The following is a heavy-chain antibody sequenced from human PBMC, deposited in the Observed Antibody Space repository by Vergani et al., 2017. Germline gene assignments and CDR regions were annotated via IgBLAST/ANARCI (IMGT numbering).Heavy chain of an antibody. CDR2: INHSGST. J-gene: IGHJ5*02. Sequence: QVQLQQWGAGLLKPSETLSLTCAVYGGSFSGYYWSWIRQPPGKGLEWIGEINHSGSTNYNPSLKSRVTISVDTSKNQFSLKLSSVTAADTAVYYCASLVGCIVVVPCWFDPWGQGTLVTVSS. CDR1: GGSFSGYY. V-gene: IGHV4-34*01. D-gene: IGHD2-2*01. CDR3: ASLVGCIVVVPCWFDP.